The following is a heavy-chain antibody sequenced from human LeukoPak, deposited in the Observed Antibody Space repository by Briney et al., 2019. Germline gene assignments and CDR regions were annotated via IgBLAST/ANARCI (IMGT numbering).Heavy chain of an antibody. Sequence: ASVKVSCKASGYIFTDYYMHWVRQAPGQGLGWMGWINPNSGGTYSAQKLQGWVTMTRDTSISTAYMELSRLTSDDTAVYYCARANTLHCSSTSCLFDYWGQGTLVTVSS. CDR2: INPNSGGT. CDR1: GYIFTDYY. CDR3: ARANTLHCSSTSCLFDY. D-gene: IGHD2-2*01. V-gene: IGHV1-2*04. J-gene: IGHJ4*02.